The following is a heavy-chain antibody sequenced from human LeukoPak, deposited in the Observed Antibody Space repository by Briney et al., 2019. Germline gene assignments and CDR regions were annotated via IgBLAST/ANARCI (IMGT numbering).Heavy chain of an antibody. CDR1: GFTFSSYG. V-gene: IGHV3-30*18. Sequence: PGGSLRLSCSASGFTFSSYGMHWVRQAPGKGLEWVAVISYDGSNKYYADSVKGRFTISRDNSKNTLYLQMNSLRAEDTALYYCAKDIFTMVRGVVDYWGQGTLVTVSS. D-gene: IGHD3-10*01. CDR3: AKDIFTMVRGVVDY. J-gene: IGHJ4*02. CDR2: ISYDGSNK.